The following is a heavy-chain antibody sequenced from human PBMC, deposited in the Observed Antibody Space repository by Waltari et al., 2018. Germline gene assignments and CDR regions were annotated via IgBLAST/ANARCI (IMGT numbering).Heavy chain of an antibody. D-gene: IGHD3-9*01. Sequence: QVQLQESGPGLVKPSETLSLTCTVSGGSISRYYWSWIRQPPGKGLEWIGYIYYSGSTNYNPSLKSRVTISVDTSKNQFSLKLSSVTAADTAVYYCARGVRYFDWLLDYFDYWGQGTLVTVSS. V-gene: IGHV4-59*01. CDR2: IYYSGST. CDR3: ARGVRYFDWLLDYFDY. J-gene: IGHJ4*02. CDR1: GGSISRYY.